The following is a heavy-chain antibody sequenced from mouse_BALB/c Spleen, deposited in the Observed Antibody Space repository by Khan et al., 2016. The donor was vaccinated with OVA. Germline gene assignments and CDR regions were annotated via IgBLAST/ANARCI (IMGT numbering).Heavy chain of an antibody. CDR2: ISYSSST. J-gene: IGHJ2*01. CDR1: GYSITSGYG. Sequence: EVQLLESGPGLVKPSQSLSLTCTVTGYSITSGYGWNWSRQLHGKQLEWTAYISYSSSTNYTPSLKSRISITRDNAKNNFFLQLNSVTTEDTATYYCARTARLNYWGQGTTLTVSS. D-gene: IGHD1-2*01. V-gene: IGHV3-2*02. CDR3: ARTARLNY.